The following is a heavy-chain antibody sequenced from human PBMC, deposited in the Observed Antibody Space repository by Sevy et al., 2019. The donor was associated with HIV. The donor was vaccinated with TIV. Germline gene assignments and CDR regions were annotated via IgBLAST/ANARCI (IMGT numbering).Heavy chain of an antibody. J-gene: IGHJ5*02. CDR3: ARDFRGYCSGGSCAPLYNWFDP. V-gene: IGHV1-18*01. CDR2: ISAYNGNT. Sequence: ASVKVSCKASGYTFTSYGISWVRQAHGQGLEWMGWISAYNGNTNYAQKLQGRVTMTTDTSTSTAYMELRSLRSDDTAVYYCARDFRGYCSGGSCAPLYNWFDPWGQGTLVTVSS. CDR1: GYTFTSYG. D-gene: IGHD2-15*01.